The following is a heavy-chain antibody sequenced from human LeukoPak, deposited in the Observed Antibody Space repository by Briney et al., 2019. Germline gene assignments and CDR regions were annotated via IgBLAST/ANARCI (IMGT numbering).Heavy chain of an antibody. Sequence: ASVKVSCKVSGYTLTELSMHWVRQAPGKGLEWMGGFDPEDGETIYAQKFQGRVTMTEDTSTDTAYMELSSLRSEDTAVCYCVGGGGGSSGYLSYWGQGTLVTVSS. CDR1: GYTLTELS. J-gene: IGHJ4*02. D-gene: IGHD3-22*01. V-gene: IGHV1-24*01. CDR2: FDPEDGET. CDR3: VGGGGGSSGYLSY.